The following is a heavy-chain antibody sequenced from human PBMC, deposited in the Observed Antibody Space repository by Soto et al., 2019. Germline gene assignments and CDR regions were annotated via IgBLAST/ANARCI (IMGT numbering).Heavy chain of an antibody. D-gene: IGHD6-19*01. CDR1: GGSFSGYY. CDR2: INHSGST. J-gene: IGHJ5*02. V-gene: IGHV4-34*01. Sequence: SETLSLTCAVYGGSFSGYYWSWIRQPPGKGLEWIGEINHSGSTNYNPSLKSRVTISVDTSKNQFSLKLSSVTAADTAVYYCAREERQSLAPRNWFDPWGQGTLVTVSS. CDR3: AREERQSLAPRNWFDP.